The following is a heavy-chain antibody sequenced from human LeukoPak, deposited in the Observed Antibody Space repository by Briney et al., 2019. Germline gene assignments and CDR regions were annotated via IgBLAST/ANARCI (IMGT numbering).Heavy chain of an antibody. D-gene: IGHD4-17*01. CDR3: ARVGGYGDDPGYFDL. J-gene: IGHJ2*01. Sequence: GGSLRLSCAASGFTFSSYWMSWVRQAPGKGLEWVANIKQDGSEKYYVDSVKGRFTISRDNAKNSLYLQVNSLRAEDTAVYYCARVGGYGDDPGYFDLWGRGTLVTVSS. CDR2: IKQDGSEK. V-gene: IGHV3-7*01. CDR1: GFTFSSYW.